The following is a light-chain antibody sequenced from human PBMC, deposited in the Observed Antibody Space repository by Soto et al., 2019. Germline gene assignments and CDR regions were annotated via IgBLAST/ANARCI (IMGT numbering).Light chain of an antibody. V-gene: IGLV2-11*01. CDR3: CSYAGSYTYV. J-gene: IGLJ1*01. CDR1: SSDVGGYNY. Sequence: QSALTQPRSVSVSPGQSVTMSCTGTSSDVGGYNYVSWYQQHPGKAPKLMIYDVSKRPSGVPDRFSGSKSGNTASLTISGLQAEDEADYYCCSYAGSYTYVFGTGTKVTVL. CDR2: DVS.